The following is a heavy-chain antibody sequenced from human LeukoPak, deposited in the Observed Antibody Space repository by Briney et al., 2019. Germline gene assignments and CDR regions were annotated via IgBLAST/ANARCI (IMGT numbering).Heavy chain of an antibody. J-gene: IGHJ6*04. Sequence: GGSLRLSCSGSGLTFSDYTMNWVRQAPGKGLEWVSSISSSSSYIYYADSVKGRFTISRDNAKNSLSLQMKSLKAEDTAVYYCVRGEYSYGPLDYYYNMDVWGKGTTVTVSS. D-gene: IGHD5-18*01. CDR1: GLTFSDYT. CDR2: ISSSSSYI. V-gene: IGHV3-21*01. CDR3: VRGEYSYGPLDYYYNMDV.